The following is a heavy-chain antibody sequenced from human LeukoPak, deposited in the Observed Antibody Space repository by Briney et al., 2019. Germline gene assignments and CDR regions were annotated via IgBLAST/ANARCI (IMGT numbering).Heavy chain of an antibody. CDR3: ARGNYDILTGPLYWFDP. CDR2: TYYSGST. V-gene: IGHV4-59*01. D-gene: IGHD3-9*01. CDR1: GGSISSYY. Sequence: SETLSLTCTVSGGSISSYYWSWIRQPPGKGLEWIGYTYYSGSTNYNPSLKSRVTISVDTSKNQFSLKLSSVTAADTAVYYCARGNYDILTGPLYWFDPWGQGTLVTVSS. J-gene: IGHJ5*02.